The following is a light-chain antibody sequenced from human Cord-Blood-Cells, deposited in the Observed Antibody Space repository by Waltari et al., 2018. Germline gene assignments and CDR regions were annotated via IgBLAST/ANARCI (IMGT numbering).Light chain of an antibody. J-gene: IGLJ3*02. V-gene: IGLV2-11*01. Sequence: QSALTQTRPVSGSPGQSVTISSTGTSSDVGGSNYVSWYQQHPGKAPKLMIYDVHKRPSGVPDRFSGSKSGNTASLTISGLQAEDEADYYCCSYAGSYTWVFGGGTKLTVL. CDR1: SSDVGGSNY. CDR3: CSYAGSYTWV. CDR2: DVH.